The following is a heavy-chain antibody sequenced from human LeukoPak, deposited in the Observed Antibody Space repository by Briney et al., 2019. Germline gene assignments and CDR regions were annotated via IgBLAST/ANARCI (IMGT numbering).Heavy chain of an antibody. CDR3: ATNGYYCMDV. CDR2: IYHSGGT. Sequence: KPSGTLSLTCAVPGGSISSSTNWWSWVRQPPGKGLEWTGEIYHSGGTNYNPSLKSRITISVDKSQNQFSLKVNSLTAADTAVYYCATNGYYCMDVWGKGTTVTVSS. V-gene: IGHV4-4*02. D-gene: IGHD2-8*01. J-gene: IGHJ6*03. CDR1: GGSISSSTNW.